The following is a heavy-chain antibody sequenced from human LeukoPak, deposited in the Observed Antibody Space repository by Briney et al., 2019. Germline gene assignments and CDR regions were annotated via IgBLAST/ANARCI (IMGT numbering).Heavy chain of an antibody. J-gene: IGHJ6*02. CDR1: GGTFSSSA. Sequence: SVKVSCKTSGGTFSSSAITWVRQAPGQGLEWMGRIIPVLNITTYAQKFQGRVTITADTSTSTAYMELSSLRSGETAVYYCARDQGLTAPPPYGLDVWGQGTTVTVSS. V-gene: IGHV1-69*04. CDR2: IIPVLNIT. D-gene: IGHD5-18*01. CDR3: ARDQGLTAPPPYGLDV.